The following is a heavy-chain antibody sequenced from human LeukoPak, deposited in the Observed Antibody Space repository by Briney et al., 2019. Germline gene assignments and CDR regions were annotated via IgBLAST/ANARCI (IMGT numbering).Heavy chain of an antibody. J-gene: IGHJ5*02. D-gene: IGHD2-2*02. Sequence: GASVKVSCKASGYTFTSYGISWVRQAPGQGLEWMGWISDYNGNTNYAQKLKGRVTMTTDTSTSTASMELRSLRSDDTAVYYCARDKMDIVVVPAAISEEMVSWFDPWGEGTLVTVSS. V-gene: IGHV1-18*01. CDR1: GYTFTSYG. CDR3: ARDKMDIVVVPAAISEEMVSWFDP. CDR2: ISDYNGNT.